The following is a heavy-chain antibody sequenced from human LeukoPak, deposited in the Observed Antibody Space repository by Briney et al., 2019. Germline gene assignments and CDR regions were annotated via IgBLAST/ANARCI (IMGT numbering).Heavy chain of an antibody. D-gene: IGHD2-2*02. J-gene: IGHJ6*02. CDR2: IYHSGST. Sequence: SETLSLTCAVSGGSISSGGYSWSWIRQPPGKGLEWIGYIYHSGSTYYNPSLKSRVTISVDGSKNQFSLKLSSVTAADTAAYYCARYCSSTSCYTVDYYYGMDVWGQGTTVTVSS. CDR1: GGSISSGGYS. V-gene: IGHV4-30-2*01. CDR3: ARYCSSTSCYTVDYYYGMDV.